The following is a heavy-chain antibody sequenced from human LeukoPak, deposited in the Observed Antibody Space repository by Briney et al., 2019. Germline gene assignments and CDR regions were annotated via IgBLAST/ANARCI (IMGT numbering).Heavy chain of an antibody. Sequence: SETLSLTCAVYGGSFSGYYWSWSRQPPGKGLEWIGEINHSGSTNYNPSLKSRVTISVDTSKNQFSLSLRSMTAADTAVYYCARTEPSGTTSHWGQGTLVTVSS. J-gene: IGHJ4*02. V-gene: IGHV4-34*01. D-gene: IGHD1-1*01. CDR3: ARTEPSGTTSH. CDR1: GGSFSGYY. CDR2: INHSGST.